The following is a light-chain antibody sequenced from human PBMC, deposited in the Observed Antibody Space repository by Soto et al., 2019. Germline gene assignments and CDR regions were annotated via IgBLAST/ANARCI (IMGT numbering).Light chain of an antibody. J-gene: IGLJ2*01. CDR1: SSNIGAGYD. CDR3: QSYDSSLSGSAVV. CDR2: GNS. Sequence: QSVLTQPPSVSGAPGQRVTISCTGSSSNIGAGYDVHWYQQLPGTAPKLLIYGNSNRPSGVPDRFSGSKSGPSASLAITGLQAEDEAEYYCQSYDSSLSGSAVVFGGGTKLTVL. V-gene: IGLV1-40*01.